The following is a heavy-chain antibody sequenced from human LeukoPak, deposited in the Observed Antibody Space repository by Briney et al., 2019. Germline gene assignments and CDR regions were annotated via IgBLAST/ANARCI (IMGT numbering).Heavy chain of an antibody. CDR2: INPNSGGT. CDR3: ARFGVQVWGGNSARIRLRYYYYYMDV. D-gene: IGHD4-23*01. CDR1: GYTFTGYY. J-gene: IGHJ6*03. V-gene: IGHV1-2*02. Sequence: GASVEVSCKASGYTFTGYYMHWVRQAPGQGLEWMGWINPNSGGTNYAQKFQGRVTMTRNTSISTAYMELSSLRSEDTAVYYCARFGVQVWGGNSARIRLRYYYYYMDVWGKGTTVTISS.